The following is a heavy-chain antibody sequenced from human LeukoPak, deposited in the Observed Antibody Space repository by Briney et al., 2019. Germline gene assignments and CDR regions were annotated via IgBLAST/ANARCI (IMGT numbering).Heavy chain of an antibody. V-gene: IGHV3-23*01. D-gene: IGHD2-2*01. Sequence: PGGSLRLSCAASGFTFSTYVVNWVRQAPGKGLEWVSAISGSGGNTYYADTVSGRFTISRDNSKNTLYLQMNSLRAEDTAVYYCARARGYCSDTTCYDPSVDYWGQGTLVTVSS. CDR1: GFTFSTYV. CDR3: ARARGYCSDTTCYDPSVDY. CDR2: ISGSGGNT. J-gene: IGHJ4*02.